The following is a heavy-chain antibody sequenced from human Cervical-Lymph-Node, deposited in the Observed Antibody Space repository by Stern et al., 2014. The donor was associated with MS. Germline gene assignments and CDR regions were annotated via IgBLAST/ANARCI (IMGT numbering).Heavy chain of an antibody. D-gene: IGHD2-2*01. Sequence: QITLKESGPTLVKPTQTLTLTCTFSGFSLRTSGVGVGWIRQPPGKALEWLAFIYWDDSKRYSPSLKIRLTITKDTSKNQVVLTMNNMDPVDTATFYCATHAPGVVPAALDYWGQGTLVTVS. CDR1: GFSLRTSGVG. J-gene: IGHJ4*02. CDR2: IYWDDSK. V-gene: IGHV2-5*02. CDR3: ATHAPGVVPAALDY.